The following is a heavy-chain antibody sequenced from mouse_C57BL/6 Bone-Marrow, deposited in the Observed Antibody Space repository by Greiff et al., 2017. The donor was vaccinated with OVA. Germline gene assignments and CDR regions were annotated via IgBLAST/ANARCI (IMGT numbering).Heavy chain of an antibody. CDR3: ARCSYDGYYGY. CDR1: GYTFTDYN. CDR2: INPNNGGT. D-gene: IGHD2-3*01. J-gene: IGHJ2*01. V-gene: IGHV1-18*01. Sequence: VQLQQSGPELVKPGASVKIPCKASGYTFTDYNMDWVKQSHGKSLEWIGDINPNNGGTIYNQKFKGKATLTVYKSSSTAYMELRSLTSEDTAVYYCARCSYDGYYGYWGQGTTLTVSS.